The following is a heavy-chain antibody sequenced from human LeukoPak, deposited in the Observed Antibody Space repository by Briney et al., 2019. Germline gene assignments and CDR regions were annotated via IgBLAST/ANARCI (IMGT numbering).Heavy chain of an antibody. D-gene: IGHD7-27*01. Sequence: ASVKVSCEASGYTFTSHDINWVRQATGQGLEWMGWMSPNSGDTGYAQKFQGGVTMTSDSSISTAYMELSSLRSEDTAIYYCVRTPPNWGFDYWGQGTLVTVSS. CDR3: VRTPPNWGFDY. J-gene: IGHJ4*02. CDR2: MSPNSGDT. V-gene: IGHV1-8*01. CDR1: GYTFTSHD.